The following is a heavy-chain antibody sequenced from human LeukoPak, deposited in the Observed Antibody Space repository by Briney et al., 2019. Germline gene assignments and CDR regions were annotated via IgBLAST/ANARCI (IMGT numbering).Heavy chain of an antibody. D-gene: IGHD6-13*01. CDR3: ASSSWSSEYFHY. CDR2: FYRGGST. V-gene: IGHV3-66*01. Sequence: GGSLRLSCAASGFTVSDNYMSWVRQAPGKGLEWVSVFYRGGSTRYADSVKGRFTISRDNSKNTLYLQLNSLRAEDTAVYFCASSSWSSEYFHYWGQGTLVTVSS. J-gene: IGHJ1*01. CDR1: GFTVSDNY.